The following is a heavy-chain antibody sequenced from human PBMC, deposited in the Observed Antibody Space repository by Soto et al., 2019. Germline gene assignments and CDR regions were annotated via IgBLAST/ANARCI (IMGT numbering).Heavy chain of an antibody. J-gene: IGHJ5*02. CDR3: ARLQSIVVVPAAWNNWFDP. D-gene: IGHD2-2*01. CDR2: IYPGDSDT. V-gene: IGHV5-51*01. CDR1: GYSFTNYW. Sequence: GGSLKIPCKGSGYSFTNYWIGWVRQMPGKGLEWMGIIYPGDSDTRYSPPFQGQVTISADKSISTAYLQWSSLKASDTAMYYCARLQSIVVVPAAWNNWFDPWGQGTLVTVSS.